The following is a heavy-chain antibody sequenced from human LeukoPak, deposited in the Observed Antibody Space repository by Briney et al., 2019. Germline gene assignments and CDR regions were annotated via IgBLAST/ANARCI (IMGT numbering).Heavy chain of an antibody. D-gene: IGHD6-19*01. J-gene: IGHJ6*03. V-gene: IGHV3-23*01. CDR2: ISGCGGSP. CDR3: AKAGSSGWYRGWTYYYYYYYMDV. Sequence: PGGSLRLSCAASGFTFRSYAMSWVRQAPGGGLEWVSAISGCGGSPYYAASVKGRFTSSRDNSKNTLYLQMNSLRAEATAVYYCAKAGSSGWYRGWTYYYYYYYMDVWGKGTTVTVSS. CDR1: GFTFRSYA.